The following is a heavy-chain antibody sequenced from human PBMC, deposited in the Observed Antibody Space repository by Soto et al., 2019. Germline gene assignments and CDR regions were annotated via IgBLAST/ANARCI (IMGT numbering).Heavy chain of an antibody. CDR2: VNSDGSTT. CDR1: GVTFSSCF. D-gene: IGHD2-2*01. CDR3: AGGAGSNKPFDY. V-gene: IGHV3-74*01. Sequence: PGGSLRLSSAPSGVTFSSCFLHSVRQVSGKGLVWVSRVNSDGSTTAYADSVKGRFTVSRDNAKNTLYLQMDNLRAEDTAVYYCAGGAGSNKPFDYWGQGTLVTVSS. J-gene: IGHJ4*02.